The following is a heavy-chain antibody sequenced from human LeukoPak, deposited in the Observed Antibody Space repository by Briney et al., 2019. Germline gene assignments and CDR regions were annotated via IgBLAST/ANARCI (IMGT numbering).Heavy chain of an antibody. Sequence: GGSLRLSCAASGFTFSNYVMSWVRQAPGKGLEWVAVIWYDGTNKYYADSVKGRFTISRDNSKNTLYLQMNSLRAEDTAVYYCARGVGGSYLFDYWGQGTLVTVSS. J-gene: IGHJ4*02. CDR2: IWYDGTNK. CDR3: ARGVGGSYLFDY. D-gene: IGHD1-26*01. CDR1: GFTFSNYV. V-gene: IGHV3-33*08.